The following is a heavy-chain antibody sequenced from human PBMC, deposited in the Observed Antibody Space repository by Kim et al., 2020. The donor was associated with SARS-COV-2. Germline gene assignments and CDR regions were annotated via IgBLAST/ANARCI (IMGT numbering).Heavy chain of an antibody. J-gene: IGHJ6*02. CDR2: ISYEGRKK. CDR1: GFNFNNFG. V-gene: IGHV3-30*18. D-gene: IGHD3-16*01. Sequence: GGSLRLSCAASGFNFNNFGMHCVRPSPCQCLECLALISYEGRKKYYADSLKGRFTISRDSSKNTLYLQMDSLRPEDTAVYFCAKDKSFFIITFGGESGGMDVWGQGTTVTVSS. CDR3: AKDKSFFIITFGGESGGMDV.